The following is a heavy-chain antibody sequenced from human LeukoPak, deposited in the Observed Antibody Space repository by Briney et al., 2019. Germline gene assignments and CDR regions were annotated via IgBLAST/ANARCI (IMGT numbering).Heavy chain of an antibody. CDR1: GGTFSSYA. CDR2: TIPIFGTA. J-gene: IGHJ4*02. Sequence: SVKVSCKASGGTFSSYAISWVRQAPGQGLEWMGGTIPIFGTANYAQKFQGRVTITADESTSTAYMELSSLRSEDTAVYYCARDSEVVPAAPGDYWGQGTLVTVSS. CDR3: ARDSEVVPAAPGDY. D-gene: IGHD2-2*01. V-gene: IGHV1-69*01.